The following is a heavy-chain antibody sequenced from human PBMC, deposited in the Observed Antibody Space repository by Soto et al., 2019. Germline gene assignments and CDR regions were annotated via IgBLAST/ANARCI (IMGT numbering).Heavy chain of an antibody. J-gene: IGHJ3*02. Sequence: GGFLRLSCAASGFTFSSYAMSWVRQAPGKGLEWVSAISGSGGSTYYADSVKGRFTISRDNSKNTLYLQMNSLRAEDTAVYYCAKDSQLGLTIDAFDIWGQGTMVTVSS. CDR3: AKDSQLGLTIDAFDI. CDR1: GFTFSSYA. V-gene: IGHV3-23*01. CDR2: ISGSGGST. D-gene: IGHD1-1*01.